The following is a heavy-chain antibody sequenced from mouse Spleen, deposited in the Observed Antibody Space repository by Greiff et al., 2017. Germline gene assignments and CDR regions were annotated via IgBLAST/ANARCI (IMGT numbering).Heavy chain of an antibody. V-gene: IGHV5-17*01. CDR3: ARSDYGGFDY. J-gene: IGHJ2*01. Sequence: DVKLVESGGGLVKPGGSLKLSCAASGFTFSDYGMHWVRQAPEKGLEWVAYISSGSSTIYYADTVKGRFTISRDNAKNTLFLQMTSLRSEDTAMYYCARSDYGGFDYWGQGTTLTVSS. D-gene: IGHD2-4*01. CDR1: GFTFSDYG. CDR2: ISSGSSTI.